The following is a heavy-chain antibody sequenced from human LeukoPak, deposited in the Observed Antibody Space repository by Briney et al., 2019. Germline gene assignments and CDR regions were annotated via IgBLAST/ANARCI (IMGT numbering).Heavy chain of an antibody. D-gene: IGHD5-24*01. J-gene: IGHJ6*02. CDR1: GGTFSSYA. CDR2: IIPIFGTA. CDR3: ARVALGRRWLQTSYYYGMDV. Sequence: SVKVSCKASGGTFSSYAISWVRQAPGQGLEWMGGIIPIFGTANYAQKFQGRVTITADESTSTAYMELSSLRSEDTAVHYCARVALGRRWLQTSYYYGMDVWGQGTTVTVSS. V-gene: IGHV1-69*13.